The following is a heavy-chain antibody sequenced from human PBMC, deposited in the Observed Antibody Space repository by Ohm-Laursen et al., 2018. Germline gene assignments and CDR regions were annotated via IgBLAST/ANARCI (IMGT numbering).Heavy chain of an antibody. CDR1: GGSFSGYY. Sequence: PSDTLSLTWAVYGGSFSGYYWSWIRQHPGKGLEWIGYIYYSGSTYYNPSLRSPVTISVDTSKNQFSLRPSSVTAADTAVYYCARMLAAAGVNWFDPWGQGTLVTVSS. CDR2: IYYSGST. V-gene: IGHV4-31*11. CDR3: ARMLAAAGVNWFDP. J-gene: IGHJ5*02. D-gene: IGHD6-13*01.